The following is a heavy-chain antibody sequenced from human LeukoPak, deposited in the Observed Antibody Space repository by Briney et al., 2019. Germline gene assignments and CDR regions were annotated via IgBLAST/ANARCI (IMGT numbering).Heavy chain of an antibody. J-gene: IGHJ5*02. V-gene: IGHV4-4*07. D-gene: IGHD3-10*01. CDR1: GGSISRYY. Sequence: PSETLSLTCTVSGGSISRYYWSWIRQPAGKGLEWIGRIYTSGSTKYNPSLKSRVTMSLDTSKNQFSLKLRSVTAADTAVYYCARGISHGYYGSGSYGGANWFDPWGQGTLVTVSS. CDR2: IYTSGST. CDR3: ARGISHGYYGSGSYGGANWFDP.